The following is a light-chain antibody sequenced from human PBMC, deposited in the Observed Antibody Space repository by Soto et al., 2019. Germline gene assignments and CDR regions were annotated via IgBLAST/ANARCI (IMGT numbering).Light chain of an antibody. Sequence: DIQMTQSPSSLSASVGDRVTITCQASQDISNYLNWYQQKPGKAPKLLIYDACNLETGVPSRFSGSGSGTDFTFTISSLQPEDIATYYCQQYDNLLLLTFGGGTKVEIK. CDR1: QDISNY. CDR3: QQYDNLLLLT. J-gene: IGKJ4*01. V-gene: IGKV1-33*01. CDR2: DAC.